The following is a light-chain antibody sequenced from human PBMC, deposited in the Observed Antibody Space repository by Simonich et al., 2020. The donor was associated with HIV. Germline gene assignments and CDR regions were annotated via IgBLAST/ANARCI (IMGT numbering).Light chain of an antibody. CDR3: QQYYSTPQT. CDR1: QSVLSSSNNKNY. Sequence: DIVMTQSPDSLAVSPGERATIGCKSSQSVLSSSNNKNYLAWYQQKPGQPPNLLIYWASARESGVPDRFSGSGSGTEFTLTINSLQAEDVAVYYCQQYYSTPQTFGQGTKVEIK. V-gene: IGKV4-1*01. J-gene: IGKJ1*01. CDR2: WAS.